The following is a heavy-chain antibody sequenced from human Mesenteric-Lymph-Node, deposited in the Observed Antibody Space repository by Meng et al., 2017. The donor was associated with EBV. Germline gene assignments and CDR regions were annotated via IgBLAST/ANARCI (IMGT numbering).Heavy chain of an antibody. CDR2: ISGYNGNA. V-gene: IGHV1-18*01. Sequence: VQTVQSGCEVKKPGASMKVSCKASGYTFTTYGITWVRQAPGKGLEWMGWISGYNGNANYAQKLQGRVTMTTDTSTSTVHMELRSLRSDDTAVYYCARGYTGYAFLDYWGQGILVTVSS. CDR1: GYTFTTYG. D-gene: IGHD5-12*01. CDR3: ARGYTGYAFLDY. J-gene: IGHJ4*02.